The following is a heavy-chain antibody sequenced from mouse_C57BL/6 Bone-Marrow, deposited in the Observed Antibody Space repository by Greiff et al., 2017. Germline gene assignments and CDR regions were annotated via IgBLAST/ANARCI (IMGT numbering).Heavy chain of an antibody. Sequence: QVQLKQPGAELVMPGASVKLSCKASGYTFTSYWMHWVKQRPGQGLEWIGEIDPSDSYTNYNQKFKGKSTLTVDKSSSTAYMQLSSLTSEDSAVYYCAREVTGTRFDYWGQGTTLTVSS. CDR1: GYTFTSYW. CDR2: IDPSDSYT. D-gene: IGHD4-1*01. J-gene: IGHJ2*01. V-gene: IGHV1-69*01. CDR3: AREVTGTRFDY.